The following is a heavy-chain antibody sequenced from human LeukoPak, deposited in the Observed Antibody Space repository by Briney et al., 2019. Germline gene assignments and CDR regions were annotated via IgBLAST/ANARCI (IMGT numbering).Heavy chain of an antibody. CDR3: ASQGYYYGSGSFQKWFDP. CDR1: GFTFSSYA. Sequence: GGSLRLSCAASGFTFSSYAMHWVRQAPGKGLEWVANIKQDGSEKYYVDSVKGRFTISRDNAKNSLYLQMNSLRAEDTAVYYCASQGYYYGSGSFQKWFDPWGQGTLVTVSS. V-gene: IGHV3-7*03. CDR2: IKQDGSEK. J-gene: IGHJ5*02. D-gene: IGHD3-10*01.